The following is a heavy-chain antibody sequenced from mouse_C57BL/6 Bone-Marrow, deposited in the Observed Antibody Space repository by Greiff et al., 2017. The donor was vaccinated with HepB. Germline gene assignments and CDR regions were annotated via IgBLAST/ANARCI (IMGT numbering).Heavy chain of an antibody. CDR3: TAQVLAY. Sequence: EVKLMESGAELVRPGASVKLSCTASGFNIKDDYMHWVKQRPEQGLEWIGCIDPENGDTEYASKFQGKATITADTSSNTAYLQLSSLTSEDTAVYYCTAQVLAYWGQGTLVTVSA. D-gene: IGHD3-2*02. CDR2: IDPENGDT. J-gene: IGHJ3*01. V-gene: IGHV14-4*01. CDR1: GFNIKDDY.